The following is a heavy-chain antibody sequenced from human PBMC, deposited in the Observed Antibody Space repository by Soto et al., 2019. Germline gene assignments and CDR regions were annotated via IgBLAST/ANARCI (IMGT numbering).Heavy chain of an antibody. CDR3: ARATYYYDSSGPVGDAFDI. D-gene: IGHD3-22*01. V-gene: IGHV5-51*01. CDR2: IYPGDSDT. CDR1: GYSFTSYW. Sequence: PGESLKISCKGSGYSFTSYWIGWVRQMPGKGLEWMGIIYPGDSDTRYSPSFQGQVTISADKSISTAYLQWSSLKASDTAMYYCARATYYYDSSGPVGDAFDIWGQGTMVTVSS. J-gene: IGHJ3*02.